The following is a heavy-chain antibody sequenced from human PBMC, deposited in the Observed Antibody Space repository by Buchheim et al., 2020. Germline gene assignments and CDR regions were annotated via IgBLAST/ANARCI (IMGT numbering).Heavy chain of an antibody. J-gene: IGHJ4*02. V-gene: IGHV3-23*01. CDR3: ARGDSGWPIFYFDY. CDR2: ISSSGYTT. D-gene: IGHD6-19*01. CDR1: GFTLSNFA. Sequence: EVQLLESGGDLVQPGGSLRLSCAVSGFTLSNFAMGWFRQTPGKGLEWVSGISSSGYTTKYADSVPGRVTISKGQSMTTPYLQMNSLRVGDTAVYYCARGDSGWPIFYFDYWGQG.